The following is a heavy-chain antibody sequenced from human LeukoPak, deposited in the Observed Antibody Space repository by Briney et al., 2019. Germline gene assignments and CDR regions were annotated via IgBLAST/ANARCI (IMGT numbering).Heavy chain of an antibody. Sequence: SQTLSLTCAISGDSASSNSAAWNWIRQSPSRGLEWLGRTYYRSKWYNDYAVSVKSRITINPDTSKNQFSLQLNSVTPEDTAVYYCAGRSPYCGGDCYAYWGQGTLVTVSS. CDR1: GDSASSNSAA. CDR3: AGRSPYCGGDCYAY. D-gene: IGHD2-21*01. CDR2: TYYRSKWYN. J-gene: IGHJ4*02. V-gene: IGHV6-1*01.